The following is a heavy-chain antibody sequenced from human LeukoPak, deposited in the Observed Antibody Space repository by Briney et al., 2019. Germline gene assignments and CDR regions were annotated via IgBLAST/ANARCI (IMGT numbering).Heavy chain of an antibody. CDR2: ISSSSSYI. CDR3: AREVRDCSSTSCRYYYYYYYMDV. D-gene: IGHD2-2*01. Sequence: GGSLRLSCAASGFTFSSYSMNWVRQAPGKGLEWVSSISSSSSYIYYADSVKGRFTISRDNAKNSLYLQMNSLRAEDTALYYCAREVRDCSSTSCRYYYYYYYMDVWGKGTTVTVSS. J-gene: IGHJ6*03. V-gene: IGHV3-21*04. CDR1: GFTFSSYS.